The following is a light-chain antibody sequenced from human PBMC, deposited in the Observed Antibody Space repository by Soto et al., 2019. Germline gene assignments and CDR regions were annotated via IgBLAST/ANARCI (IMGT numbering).Light chain of an antibody. Sequence: SYELTQPPSVSVSPGQTARITCSGDALPKQFAYWYHQKPGQAPVLVIYKDTERPSGIPERFSGSSSGTTVTLTISGVQAEDEGDYYCQSADSSGTYVVFGGGTKLTVL. V-gene: IGLV3-25*02. CDR2: KDT. CDR1: ALPKQF. CDR3: QSADSSGTYVV. J-gene: IGLJ2*01.